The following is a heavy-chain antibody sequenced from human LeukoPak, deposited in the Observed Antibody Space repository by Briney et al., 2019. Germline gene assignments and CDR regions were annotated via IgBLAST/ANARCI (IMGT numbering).Heavy chain of an antibody. V-gene: IGHV3-53*01. Sequence: GGSLRLSCAASGFTVSNNYMSWVRQAPGKGLQWVSLIYSGGSTYYADSVKGRFTISRDSSKNTLYLQMNSLRAEDTAVYYCARGGFGGYDSNFDYWGQGTLVTVSS. CDR1: GFTVSNNY. CDR2: IYSGGST. J-gene: IGHJ4*02. D-gene: IGHD5-12*01. CDR3: ARGGFGGYDSNFDY.